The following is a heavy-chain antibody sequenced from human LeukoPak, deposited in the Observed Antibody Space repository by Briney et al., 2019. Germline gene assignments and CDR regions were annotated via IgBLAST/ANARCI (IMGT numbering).Heavy chain of an antibody. D-gene: IGHD4-17*01. CDR1: GFTFSSYA. CDR2: ISYDGSNK. Sequence: GRSLRLSCAASGFTFSSYAMHWVRQAPGKGLEWVAVISYDGSNKYYADSVKGRFTISRDNSKNTLYLQMNSLRAEDTAVYYCARDPSTVATLYDAFDIWGQGTMVTVSS. CDR3: ARDPSTVATLYDAFDI. V-gene: IGHV3-30*04. J-gene: IGHJ3*02.